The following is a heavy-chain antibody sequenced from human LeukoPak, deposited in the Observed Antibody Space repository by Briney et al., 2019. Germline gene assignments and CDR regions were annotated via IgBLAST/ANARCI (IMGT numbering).Heavy chain of an antibody. CDR1: GYTFTSYY. CDR3: ARAMSVVATERGVYFDY. D-gene: IGHD5-12*01. CDR2: INPSGGST. Sequence: ASVKVSCKASGYTFTSYYMHWVRQAPGQGLEWMGIINPSGGSTSYAQKFQGRVTMTRDTSTSTVYMELSSLRSEDTAVYYCARAMSVVATERGVYFDYWGQGTLVTVSS. J-gene: IGHJ4*02. V-gene: IGHV1-46*01.